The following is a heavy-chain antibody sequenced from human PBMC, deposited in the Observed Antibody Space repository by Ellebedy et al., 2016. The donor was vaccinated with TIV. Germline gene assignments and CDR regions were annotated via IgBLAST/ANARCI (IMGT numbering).Heavy chain of an antibody. CDR3: ARGNYQDVDLDHWYFDL. Sequence: MPSETLSLTCAVYGGSFSGYSWNWIRQPPGMGLEWIGEINHRGSTSYNPSLRSRVPISIDPSNHQFSLGLTSVTAADTAVYYCARGNYQDVDLDHWYFDLWGRGTLVTVSS. V-gene: IGHV4-34*01. CDR2: INHRGST. D-gene: IGHD4-11*01. CDR1: GGSFSGYS. J-gene: IGHJ2*01.